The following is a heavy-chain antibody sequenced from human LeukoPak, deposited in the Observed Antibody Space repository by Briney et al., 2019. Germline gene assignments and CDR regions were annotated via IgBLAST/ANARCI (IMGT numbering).Heavy chain of an antibody. Sequence: SETLSLTCTVSGGSISSSSYYWGWIRQPPGKGLEWIGSIYYSGSTYYNPSLKSRATISVDTSKNQFSLKLSSVTAADTAVYYCARADDYGDFVDYYYGMDVWGQGTTVTVSS. V-gene: IGHV4-39*07. D-gene: IGHD4-17*01. CDR1: GGSISSSSYY. CDR2: IYYSGST. J-gene: IGHJ6*02. CDR3: ARADDYGDFVDYYYGMDV.